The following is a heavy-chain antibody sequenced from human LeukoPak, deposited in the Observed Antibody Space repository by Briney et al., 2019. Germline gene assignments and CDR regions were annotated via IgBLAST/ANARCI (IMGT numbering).Heavy chain of an antibody. CDR2: IYYSGST. Sequence: SETLSLTCTVSGGSVSSGSYYWSWIRQPPGKGLEWIGYIYYSGSTNYNPSLKSRVTISVDTSKNQFSLKLSSVTAADTAVYYCAREGGYDFSYFDYWGQGTLVTVSP. CDR3: AREGGYDFSYFDY. D-gene: IGHD5-12*01. CDR1: GGSVSSGSYY. J-gene: IGHJ4*02. V-gene: IGHV4-61*01.